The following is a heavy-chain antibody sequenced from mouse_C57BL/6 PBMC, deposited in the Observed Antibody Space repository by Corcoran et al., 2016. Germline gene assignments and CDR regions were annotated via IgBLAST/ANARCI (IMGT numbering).Heavy chain of an antibody. CDR1: GYTFTTYG. Sequence: QIQLVQSGPELKKPGETVKISCKASGYTFTTYGMSWVKQAPGKGLKWMGWINTYSGVPTYADDFKGRFAFSLETSASTAYLQINNLKNEDTATYFCARGDSSGLFDYWGQGTTLTVSS. V-gene: IGHV9-3*01. D-gene: IGHD3-2*02. CDR2: INTYSGVP. CDR3: ARGDSSGLFDY. J-gene: IGHJ2*01.